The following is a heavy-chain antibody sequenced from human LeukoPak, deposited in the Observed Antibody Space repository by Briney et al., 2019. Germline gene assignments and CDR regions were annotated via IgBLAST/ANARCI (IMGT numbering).Heavy chain of an antibody. CDR3: ARDRVAYYDSSGYYRYFDY. CDR2: IYHSGST. CDR1: GGSISSGGYS. D-gene: IGHD3-22*01. V-gene: IGHV4-30-2*05. J-gene: IGHJ4*02. Sequence: SQTLSLTCAVSGGSISSGGYSWSWIRQPPGKGLEWIGYIYHSGSTYYNPSLKSRVTISVDTSKNQFSLKLSSVTAADTAVYYCARDRVAYYDSSGYYRYFDYWGQGTLITVSS.